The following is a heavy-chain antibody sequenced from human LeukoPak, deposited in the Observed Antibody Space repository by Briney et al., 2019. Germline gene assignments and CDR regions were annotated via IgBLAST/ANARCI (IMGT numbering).Heavy chain of an antibody. CDR3: AKGGYYDSSGYCYEGGDYFDY. CDR2: ISWDGGST. CDR1: GFTFDDYT. Sequence: PGGSLSLSCAASGFTFDDYTMHWVRHAPGKGLEWVSLISWDGGSTYYADSVKGRFTISRDNSKNSLYLQMNSLRTEDTALYYCAKGGYYDSSGYCYEGGDYFDYWGQGTLVTVSS. J-gene: IGHJ4*02. V-gene: IGHV3-43*01. D-gene: IGHD3-22*01.